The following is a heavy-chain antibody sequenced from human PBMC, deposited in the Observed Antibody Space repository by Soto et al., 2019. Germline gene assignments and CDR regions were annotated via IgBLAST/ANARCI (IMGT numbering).Heavy chain of an antibody. CDR2: ISAYNGNT. Sequence: GASVKVSCKASGYTITSYGISWVRQAPGQGLEWMGWISAYNGNTHYAQKLQGRVTMTTDISTSTAYMELRILRSDDTAVYYCAKNLGNYGSDWVQGTRVTLAS. V-gene: IGHV1-18*01. CDR1: GYTITSYG. J-gene: IGHJ4*02. CDR3: AKNLGNYGSD. D-gene: IGHD1-7*01.